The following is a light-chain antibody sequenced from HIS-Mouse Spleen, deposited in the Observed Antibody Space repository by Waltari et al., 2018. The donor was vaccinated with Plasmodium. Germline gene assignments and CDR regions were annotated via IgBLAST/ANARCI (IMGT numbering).Light chain of an antibody. Sequence: QSVLTQPPSASGTPGQRVTISCSGSSSNIGSNYVYLYQQLPGTAPTRLTCRNNQGPSGGTERCSGSKGGTSASLAIRGRRSEDEADYYCAAWDGSLSGWVFGGGTKLTVL. CDR2: RNN. V-gene: IGLV1-47*01. CDR1: SSNIGSNY. J-gene: IGLJ3*02. CDR3: AAWDGSLSGWV.